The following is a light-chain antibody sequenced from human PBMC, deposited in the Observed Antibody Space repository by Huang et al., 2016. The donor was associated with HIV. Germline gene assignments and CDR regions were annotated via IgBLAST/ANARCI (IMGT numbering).Light chain of an antibody. Sequence: EIVMTQSPATLSVSPGERATLSCRAGQRVSSNLAWYQQKPGQAPRLLIYGASTRATGIPARFSGSGSGTEFTLTISSLQSEDFAVYYCQQYNNWPPLAFGQGTKLEIK. CDR2: GAS. CDR3: QQYNNWPPLA. J-gene: IGKJ2*01. V-gene: IGKV3-15*01. CDR1: QRVSSN.